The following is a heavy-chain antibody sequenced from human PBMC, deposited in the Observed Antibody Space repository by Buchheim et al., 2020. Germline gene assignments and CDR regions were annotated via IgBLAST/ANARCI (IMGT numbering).Heavy chain of an antibody. CDR3: AKDDEVSPFDY. J-gene: IGHJ4*02. CDR1: GFTFSSYG. Sequence: QVQLVESGGGVVQPGRSLRLSCAASGFTFSSYGMHWVRQAPGKGLEWVAVISYDGSNKYYADSVKGRFTISRDNSKNTLYLQMNSLRAEDTAVYYCAKDDEVSPFDYWGQGTL. V-gene: IGHV3-30*18. CDR2: ISYDGSNK.